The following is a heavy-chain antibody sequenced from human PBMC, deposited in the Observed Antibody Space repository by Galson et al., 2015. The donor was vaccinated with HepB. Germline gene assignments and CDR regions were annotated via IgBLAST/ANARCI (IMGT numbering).Heavy chain of an antibody. V-gene: IGHV3-64D*06. CDR3: VKGGGFDYYYYYGMDV. Sequence: SLRLSCAASGFTFSSYAMHWVRQAPGKGLEYVSAISSNGGSTYYADSVKGRFTISRDNSKNTLYLQMSSLRAEDTAVYYCVKGGGFDYYYYYGMDVWGQGTTVTVSS. CDR1: GFTFSSYA. CDR2: ISSNGGST. J-gene: IGHJ6*02.